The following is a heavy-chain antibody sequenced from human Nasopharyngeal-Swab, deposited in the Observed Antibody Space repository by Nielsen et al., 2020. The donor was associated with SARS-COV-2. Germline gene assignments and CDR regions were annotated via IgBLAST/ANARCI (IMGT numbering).Heavy chain of an antibody. Sequence: GESLKISCSASGFTFSSYTMHWVRQAPGKGLEWVAVIWYDGSNKYYADSVKGRFTISRDNSKNTLYLQMNSLRAEDTAVYYCARDLGPMVRGVFDYWGQGTLVTVSS. J-gene: IGHJ4*02. CDR3: ARDLGPMVRGVFDY. CDR2: IWYDGSNK. D-gene: IGHD3-10*01. V-gene: IGHV3-33*08. CDR1: GFTFSSYT.